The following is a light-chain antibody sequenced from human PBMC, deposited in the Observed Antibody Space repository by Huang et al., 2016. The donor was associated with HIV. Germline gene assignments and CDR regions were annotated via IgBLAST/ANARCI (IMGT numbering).Light chain of an antibody. CDR3: QQHSYWPIT. J-gene: IGKJ5*01. CDR1: QSVSTF. CDR2: DAS. Sequence: SQSVSTFLAWYQHKPGQAPRLLIFDASNRASGVSARFSGTGSGTDFTLTISSLEPSDVAVYYCQQHSYWPITFGRGTRLEI. V-gene: IGKV3-11*01.